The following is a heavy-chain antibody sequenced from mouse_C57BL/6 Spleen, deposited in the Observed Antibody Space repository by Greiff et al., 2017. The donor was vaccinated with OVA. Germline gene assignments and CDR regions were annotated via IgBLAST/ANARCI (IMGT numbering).Heavy chain of an antibody. V-gene: IGHV1-80*01. Sequence: QVQLQQSGAELVKPGASVKISCKASGYAFSSYWMNWVKQRPGKGLEWIGQIYPGDGDTNYNGKFKGKATLTADESSSTAYMQLSSRTSEDSAVYFCARERDSSGLYAMDYWGQGTSVTVSS. CDR3: ARERDSSGLYAMDY. CDR2: IYPGDGDT. J-gene: IGHJ4*01. D-gene: IGHD3-2*02. CDR1: GYAFSSYW.